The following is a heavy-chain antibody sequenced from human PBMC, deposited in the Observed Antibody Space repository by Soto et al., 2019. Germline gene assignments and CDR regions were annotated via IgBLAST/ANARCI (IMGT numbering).Heavy chain of an antibody. V-gene: IGHV1-69*13. CDR2: IIPIFGTA. Sequence: SVKVSCKASGGTFSSYAISWVRQAPGQGLEWMGGIIPIFGTANYAQKFQGRVTITADESTNTAYMELSSLRSEDTAVYYCARTVVAYQGNYYYGMDVWGQGTTVTVSS. CDR3: ARTVVAYQGNYYYGMDV. D-gene: IGHD2-21*01. J-gene: IGHJ6*02. CDR1: GGTFSSYA.